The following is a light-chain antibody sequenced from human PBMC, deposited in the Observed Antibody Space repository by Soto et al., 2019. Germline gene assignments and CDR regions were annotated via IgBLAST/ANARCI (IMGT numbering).Light chain of an antibody. Sequence: QSVLTQPPSVSGAPGQRVTISCTGSSSNIGAGYDVHWYQQLPGTAPKLLIYGNSNRPSGVPDRFPGSKSGTSASLAITGLQAEDEADYYCQSYDSRWSGYVVFGGGTKVTVL. CDR2: GNS. CDR1: SSNIGAGYD. V-gene: IGLV1-40*01. CDR3: QSYDSRWSGYVV. J-gene: IGLJ2*01.